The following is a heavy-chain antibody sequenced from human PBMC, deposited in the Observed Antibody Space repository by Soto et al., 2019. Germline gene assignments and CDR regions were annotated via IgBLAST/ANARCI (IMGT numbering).Heavy chain of an antibody. CDR1: GFSLSTSGMC. CDR2: IDWDDGK. CDR3: ARDVGMTTVSHYFDP. V-gene: IGHV2-70*17. J-gene: IGHJ4*02. Sequence: SGPTLVNPTQTLTLTCTFSGFSLSTSGMCVNWIRQPPGKALEWLARIDWDDGKFYRPSLKTRLTISKDTSKSQVVLSMTNMDPTDTATYYCARDVGMTTVSHYFDPWGQGTLVTVSS. D-gene: IGHD4-17*01.